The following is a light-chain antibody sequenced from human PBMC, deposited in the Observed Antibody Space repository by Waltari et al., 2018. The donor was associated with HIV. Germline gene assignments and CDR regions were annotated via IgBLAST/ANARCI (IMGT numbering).Light chain of an antibody. CDR3: AAWDDYMEGHV. CDR2: NTF. Sequence: HSVLTQPPSASGTPGQTVTISCSGSSANIGTNTVNWYQQLPGTAPKLLIDNTFQLPSGVPDRVSGSQSGTSASLAISGLQSEDEADYFCAAWDDYMEGHVFGGGTKVTIL. CDR1: SANIGTNT. J-gene: IGLJ2*01. V-gene: IGLV1-44*01.